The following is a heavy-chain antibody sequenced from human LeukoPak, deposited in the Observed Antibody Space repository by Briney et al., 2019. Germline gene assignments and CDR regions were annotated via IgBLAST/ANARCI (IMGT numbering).Heavy chain of an antibody. CDR2: VHTQGSET. Sequence: GGSLRLSCAASGFTFSSYWMHWVRQAPGKGLVWVSRVHTQGSETSYADSVKGRFTISRDNAKDALHLQMDNLRAEDTAVCYCARARWSSTGWFLGYWGQGTLVTVSS. J-gene: IGHJ4*02. V-gene: IGHV3-74*01. D-gene: IGHD6-19*01. CDR3: ARARWSSTGWFLGY. CDR1: GFTFSSYW.